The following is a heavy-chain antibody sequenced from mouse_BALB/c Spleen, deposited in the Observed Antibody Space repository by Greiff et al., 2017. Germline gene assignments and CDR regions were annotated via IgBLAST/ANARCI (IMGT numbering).Heavy chain of an antibody. CDR1: GFTFSSYG. CDR2: ISSGGSYT. J-gene: IGHJ3*01. CDR3: ARQGATVPFAY. D-gene: IGHD1-1*01. V-gene: IGHV5-6*01. Sequence: EVQGVESGGDLVKPGGSLKLSCAASGFTFSSYGMSWVRQTPDKRLEWVATISSGGSYTYYPDSVKGRFTISRDNAKNTLYLQMSSLKSEDTAMYYCARQGATVPFAYWGQGTLVTVSA.